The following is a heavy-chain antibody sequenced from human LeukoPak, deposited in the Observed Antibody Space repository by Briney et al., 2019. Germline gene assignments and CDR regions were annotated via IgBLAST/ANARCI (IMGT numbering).Heavy chain of an antibody. D-gene: IGHD3-3*01. CDR3: ARARNDFWSDNEPGGAFDI. J-gene: IGHJ3*02. Sequence: SETLSLTCTVSGGSISGYYWSWIRQPPGKGLEWIGYIYYSGSTNYNPSLKSRVTISVDTSKNQFSLKLSSVTAADTAVYYCARARNDFWSDNEPGGAFDIWGQGTMVTVSS. CDR1: GGSISGYY. V-gene: IGHV4-59*08. CDR2: IYYSGST.